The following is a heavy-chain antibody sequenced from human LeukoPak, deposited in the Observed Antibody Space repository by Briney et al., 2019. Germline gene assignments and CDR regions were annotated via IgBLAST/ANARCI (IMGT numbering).Heavy chain of an antibody. D-gene: IGHD1-26*01. CDR3: ARRAVGATHFDY. J-gene: IGHJ4*02. CDR2: IYYSGST. CDR1: GGSFTSYY. V-gene: IGHV4-59*08. Sequence: PSETLSLTCTVSGGSFTSYYWSWIRQPPTKGLECIGYIYYSGSTDYNPSLKSRVTFSVDTSKNQISLKLSSVTAADTAVYYCARRAVGATHFDYWGQGTLVTVSS.